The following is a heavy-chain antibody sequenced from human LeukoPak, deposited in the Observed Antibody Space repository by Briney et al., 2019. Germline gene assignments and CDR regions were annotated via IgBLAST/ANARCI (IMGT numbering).Heavy chain of an antibody. D-gene: IGHD2-15*01. CDR3: AVVVVAATAFDI. CDR2: INSDGSST. Sequence: GGSLRLSCAASGFTFSSYRMHWVRQAPGKGLVWVSRINSDGSSTSYADSVKGRFTISRDNAKNTLYLQMNSLRAEDTAVYYCAVVVVAATAFDIWGQGTMVTVSS. V-gene: IGHV3-74*01. J-gene: IGHJ3*02. CDR1: GFTFSSYR.